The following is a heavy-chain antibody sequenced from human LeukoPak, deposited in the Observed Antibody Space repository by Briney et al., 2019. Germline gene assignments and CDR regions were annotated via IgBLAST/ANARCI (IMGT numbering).Heavy chain of an antibody. CDR3: AREWDSGSYYLGYFDY. Sequence: PGGSLRLSCAASGFTFSDHYMDWVRQAPGKELEWVGRIRNKANSYTTEYAASVKGRFTISRDDSKNSLYLQMNSLKCEDTAVYYCAREWDSGSYYLGYFDYWGQGTLVTVSS. CDR2: IRNKANSYTT. CDR1: GFTFSDHY. V-gene: IGHV3-72*01. D-gene: IGHD1-26*01. J-gene: IGHJ4*02.